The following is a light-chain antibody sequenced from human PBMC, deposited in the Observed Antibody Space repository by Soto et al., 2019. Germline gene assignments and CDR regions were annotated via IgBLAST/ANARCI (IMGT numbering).Light chain of an antibody. J-gene: IGKJ1*01. CDR2: AAS. Sequence: DIQMTQSPSSLSASVGDRVTITCRASQDISNYLAWYQQKPGKVPKLLISAASTLQSGVPSRFSGSGSGTDFTLTISSLQPEDVAAYYCHEYYSAPLTFGQGTKVEIK. V-gene: IGKV1-27*01. CDR3: HEYYSAPLT. CDR1: QDISNY.